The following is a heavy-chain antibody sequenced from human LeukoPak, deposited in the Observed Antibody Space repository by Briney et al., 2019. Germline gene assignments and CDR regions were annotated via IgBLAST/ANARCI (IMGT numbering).Heavy chain of an antibody. D-gene: IGHD2-8*01. Sequence: GGSLRLSCAASGFTFSWHSMNWVRQTPGKGLEWVSYISSSSSTIYYADSVKGRFTISRDNAKNSLSLQMNSLRAEDTAVYYCARHHNAVFDYWGQGTLVTVSS. CDR2: ISSSSSTI. J-gene: IGHJ4*02. V-gene: IGHV3-48*04. CDR1: GFTFSWHS. CDR3: ARHHNAVFDY.